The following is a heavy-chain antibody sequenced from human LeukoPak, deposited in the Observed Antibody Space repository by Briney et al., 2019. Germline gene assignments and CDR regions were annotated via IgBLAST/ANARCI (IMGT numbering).Heavy chain of an antibody. CDR1: GFTFSSYW. J-gene: IGHJ4*02. CDR3: ARYRYYDYVWGSYRSTYFDC. Sequence: GGSLRLSCAASGFTFSSYWMSWVRQAPGKGLEWVANIKQDGSEKYYVDSVKGRFTISRDNAKNSLYLQMNSLRAEDTAVYYCARYRYYDYVWGSYRSTYFDCWGQGTLVTVSS. D-gene: IGHD3-16*02. CDR2: IKQDGSEK. V-gene: IGHV3-7*01.